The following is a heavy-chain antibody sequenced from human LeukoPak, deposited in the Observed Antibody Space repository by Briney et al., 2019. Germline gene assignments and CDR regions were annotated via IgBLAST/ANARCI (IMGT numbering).Heavy chain of an antibody. V-gene: IGHV1-2*02. CDR2: INPNSGGT. CDR1: GYTFTGYY. D-gene: IGHD2-8*01. CDR3: ARDPIVLMVYAPRREYNWFDP. Sequence: GASVKVSCKASGYTFTGYYMHWVRQAPGQGLELRGWINPNSGGTNYAQKFQGRGTMTRDTSISTAYMELSRLRSDVTAVYYCARDPIVLMVYAPRREYNWFDPWGQGTLVTVSS. J-gene: IGHJ5*02.